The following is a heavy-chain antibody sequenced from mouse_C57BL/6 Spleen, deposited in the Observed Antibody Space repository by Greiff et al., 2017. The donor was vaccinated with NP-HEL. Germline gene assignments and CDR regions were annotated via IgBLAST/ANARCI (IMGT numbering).Heavy chain of an antibody. CDR2: ISYDGSN. Sequence: EVQVVESGPGLVKPSQSLSLTCSVTGYSITSGYYWNWIRQFPGNKLEWMGYISYDGSNNYNPSLKNRISITRDTSKNQFFLKLNSVTTEDTATYYCARGGGYGRYFDYWGQGTTLTVSS. CDR1: GYSITSGYY. V-gene: IGHV3-6*01. CDR3: ARGGGYGRYFDY. D-gene: IGHD1-1*01. J-gene: IGHJ2*01.